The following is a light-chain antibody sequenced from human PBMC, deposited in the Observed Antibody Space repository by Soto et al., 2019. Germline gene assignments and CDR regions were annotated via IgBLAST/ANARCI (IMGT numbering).Light chain of an antibody. Sequence: EIVMTQSPDTLSVSPGERATLSCRASQSVRSELAWYQQKPGQAPRLLIYGASTRATGIPARFSGSGSGTEFTLTISSLQSEDFAVYYCQQYSNWPPITFGQGTRLKIK. CDR3: QQYSNWPPIT. CDR1: QSVRSE. J-gene: IGKJ5*01. V-gene: IGKV3-15*01. CDR2: GAS.